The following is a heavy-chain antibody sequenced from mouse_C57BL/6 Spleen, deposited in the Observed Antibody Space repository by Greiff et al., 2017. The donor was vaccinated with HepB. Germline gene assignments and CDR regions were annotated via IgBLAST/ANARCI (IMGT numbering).Heavy chain of an antibody. CDR3: ASEAYGNYPYYFDY. Sequence: QVQLQQSGPELVKPGASVKISCKASGYAFSSSWMNWVKQRPGKGLEWIGRIYPGDGDTNYNGKFKGKATLTADKSSSTAYMQLSRLTSEDSAVYIWASEAYGNYPYYFDYWGQSTTLT. CDR2: IYPGDGDT. V-gene: IGHV1-82*01. CDR1: GYAFSSSW. J-gene: IGHJ2*01. D-gene: IGHD2-1*01.